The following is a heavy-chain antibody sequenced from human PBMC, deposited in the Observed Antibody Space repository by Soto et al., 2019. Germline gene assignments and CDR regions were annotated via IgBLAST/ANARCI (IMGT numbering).Heavy chain of an antibody. V-gene: IGHV3-21*01. CDR2: ILSSSGSI. Sequence: EVQLVESGGGLVKPGGSLRLSCAASGVTFSSFSFNWVRQAPGKGLEWVSFILSSSGSIYYADSVKGRFTISRDNAKNSLYLQMNSLKDEDTAVYYCARDSGEQLGRRGFYYYYMAVWGKGTTVTVSS. J-gene: IGHJ6*03. CDR1: GVTFSSFS. D-gene: IGHD6-6*01. CDR3: ARDSGEQLGRRGFYYYYMAV.